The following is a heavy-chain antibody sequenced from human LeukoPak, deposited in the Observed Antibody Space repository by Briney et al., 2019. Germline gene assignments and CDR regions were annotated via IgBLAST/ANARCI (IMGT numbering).Heavy chain of an antibody. V-gene: IGHV3-74*01. CDR2: INSDGSSI. CDR3: ARDKVVGATIFDY. J-gene: IGHJ4*02. Sequence: GGSLRLSCAAPGFTFSSHWMHWVRQAPGKGLVWVSRINSDGSSISYADSVKGRFTISRDNAKNTLYLQMNSLRAEDTAVYYCARDKVVGATIFDYWGQGTLVTVSS. D-gene: IGHD1-26*01. CDR1: GFTFSSHW.